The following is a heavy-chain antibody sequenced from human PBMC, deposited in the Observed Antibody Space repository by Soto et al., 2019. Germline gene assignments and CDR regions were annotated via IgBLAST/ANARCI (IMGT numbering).Heavy chain of an antibody. CDR2: IYYSGST. D-gene: IGHD3-3*02. J-gene: IGHJ4*02. CDR1: GGSISSSSYY. V-gene: IGHV4-39*01. Sequence: SETLSLTCTVSGGSISSSSYYWGWIRQPPGKGLEWIGSIYYSGSTYYNPSLKSRVTISVDTSKNQFSLKLSSVTAADTAVYYCATLSMHFWSGYSHDYWGQGTLVTVSS. CDR3: ATLSMHFWSGYSHDY.